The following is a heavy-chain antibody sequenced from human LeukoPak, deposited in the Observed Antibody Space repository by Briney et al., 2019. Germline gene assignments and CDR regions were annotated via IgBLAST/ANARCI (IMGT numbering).Heavy chain of an antibody. CDR3: ARWGRDYSSYYYYYYMDV. CDR2: INHSGST. CDR1: GGSFSGYY. D-gene: IGHD4-11*01. J-gene: IGHJ6*03. V-gene: IGHV4-34*01. Sequence: SETLSLTCAVYGGSFSGYYWSWIRQPPGKGLEWIGKINHSGSTNYNPSLKSRVTISVDTSKNQFSLKLSSVTAADTAVYYCARWGRDYSSYYYYYYMDVWGKGTTVTVSS.